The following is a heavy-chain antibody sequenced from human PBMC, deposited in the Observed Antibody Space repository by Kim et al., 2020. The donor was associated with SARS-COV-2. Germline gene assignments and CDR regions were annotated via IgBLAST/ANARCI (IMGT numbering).Heavy chain of an antibody. J-gene: IGHJ1*01. Sequence: ADSVKGRFTISRDNSKNTLYLQMNSLRAEDTAVYYCAKDVRNRPDGYFQHWGQGTLVTVSS. V-gene: IGHV3-23*01. CDR3: AKDVRNRPDGYFQH.